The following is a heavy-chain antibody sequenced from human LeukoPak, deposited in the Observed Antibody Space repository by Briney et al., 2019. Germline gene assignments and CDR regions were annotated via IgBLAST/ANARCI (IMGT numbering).Heavy chain of an antibody. V-gene: IGHV3-30*18. CDR3: AKVARIQPRTEIDY. CDR1: GFTFSSYG. D-gene: IGHD5-18*01. Sequence: PGGSLRLSCAASGFTFSSYGMHWVRQAPGKGLEWVAVISYDGSNKYYADSVKGRFTISRDNSKNTLYLQMNSLRAEDTAVYYCAKVARIQPRTEIDYWGQGTLVTVSS. CDR2: ISYDGSNK. J-gene: IGHJ4*02.